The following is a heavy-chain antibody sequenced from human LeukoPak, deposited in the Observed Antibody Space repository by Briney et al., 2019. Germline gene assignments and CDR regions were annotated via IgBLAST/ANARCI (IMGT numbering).Heavy chain of an antibody. J-gene: IGHJ3*02. CDR1: GDTF. Sequence: ASVTVSCTTSGDTFIHWVRQAPGHGLEYLGCISPNSGGAKFAQKFQGRGTMTRDTSISTVYMELSSLTSDDTAMYLCARECCRSDRCYQAFDIWGQGTLVSVSP. D-gene: IGHD3-16*02. V-gene: IGHV1-2*02. CDR3: ARECCRSDRCYQAFDI. CDR2: ISPNSGGA.